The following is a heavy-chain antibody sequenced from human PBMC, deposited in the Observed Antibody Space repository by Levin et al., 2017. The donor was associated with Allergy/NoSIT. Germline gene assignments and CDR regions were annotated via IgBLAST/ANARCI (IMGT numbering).Heavy chain of an antibody. CDR1: GFTFTSYA. J-gene: IGHJ4*02. V-gene: IGHV3-23*01. D-gene: IGHD6-19*01. CDR3: TRAGPYYLDH. Sequence: GGSLRLSCAASGFTFTSYAMTWVRQAPGKGPECVSSISGSGDETKYIDSVKDRFTISRDNSKNMLYLQMNILRAEDKAVYFCTRAGPYYLDHWGQGTLVTVSS. CDR2: ISGSGDET.